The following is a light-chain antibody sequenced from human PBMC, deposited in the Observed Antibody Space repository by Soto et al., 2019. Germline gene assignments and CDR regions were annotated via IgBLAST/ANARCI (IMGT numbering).Light chain of an antibody. Sequence: EIVLTQSPGTLSLSPGERATLSCRASQSVSTRSLAWYQQKPGQAPRLLISGASSRAADIPDRFSGSGSGTDFTLTISSLQAEDVAVYYCQQYYSTPWTFGQGTKVEIK. J-gene: IGKJ1*01. CDR1: QSVSTRS. CDR3: QQYYSTPWT. V-gene: IGKV3-20*01. CDR2: GAS.